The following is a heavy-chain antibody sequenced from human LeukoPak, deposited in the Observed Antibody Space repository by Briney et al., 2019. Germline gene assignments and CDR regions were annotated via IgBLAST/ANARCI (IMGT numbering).Heavy chain of an antibody. Sequence: GGHLRLSCPSCGFTFISYWLHWVRQAPCKGVVGVSRINCDGSSTSYAGSVKGRFTISRDNAKHTLYVQLNSLRADEAAVFYCARAQNGVWDYWGQGTLVTVSS. CDR2: INCDGSST. D-gene: IGHD2-8*01. CDR3: ARAQNGVWDY. V-gene: IGHV3-74*01. J-gene: IGHJ4*02. CDR1: GFTFISYW.